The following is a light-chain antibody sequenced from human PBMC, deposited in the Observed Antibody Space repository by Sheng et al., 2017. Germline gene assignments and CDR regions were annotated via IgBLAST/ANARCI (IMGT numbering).Light chain of an antibody. Sequence: DIQMTQSPSSLSASVGDRYTITCRASQGISNSLAWYQQKPGKAPKLLLYGASRLASGVPPRFSGSGSGTDYTLTINSLQPEDFATYYCQQYYSPPFTFGPRTKV. CDR2: GAS. J-gene: IGKJ3*01. V-gene: IGKV1-NL1*01. CDR3: QQYYSPPFT. CDR1: QGISNS.